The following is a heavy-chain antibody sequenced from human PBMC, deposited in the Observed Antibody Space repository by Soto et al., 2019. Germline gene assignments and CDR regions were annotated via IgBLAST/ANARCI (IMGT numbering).Heavy chain of an antibody. CDR1: GYTFSNYG. V-gene: IGHV1-18*04. CDR3: ARVLVASGYDY. Sequence: QVQLVQSGAEVKKPGASVRVSCKASGYTFSNYGIIWVRQAPGQGLEWVAWISPYNGNTNSTQKLQGRLTITPDTSTTPAGMDLGSLRSDDTAVYYCARVLVASGYDYWGQGTLVTVSP. CDR2: ISPYNGNT. J-gene: IGHJ4*02. D-gene: IGHD2-8*02.